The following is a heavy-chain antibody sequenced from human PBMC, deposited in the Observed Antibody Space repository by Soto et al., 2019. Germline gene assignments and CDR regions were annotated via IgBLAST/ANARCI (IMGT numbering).Heavy chain of an antibody. Sequence: ETLSFTCTVSGGAISSTSYYWGWIRQPPGKGREGIGSIHYSGSIDYSPSLKGRVSISVDTSKNQLSLRLNSVTAADTAVYYCARHPPRLTNWFDPWGQGTLVTVSS. D-gene: IGHD3-16*01. CDR1: GGAISSTSYY. V-gene: IGHV4-39*01. CDR2: IHYSGSI. CDR3: ARHPPRLTNWFDP. J-gene: IGHJ5*02.